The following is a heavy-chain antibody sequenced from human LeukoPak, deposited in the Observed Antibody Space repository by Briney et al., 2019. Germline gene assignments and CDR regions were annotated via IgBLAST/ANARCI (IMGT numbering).Heavy chain of an antibody. CDR2: IYYSGST. CDR1: GGSISSSSYY. Sequence: PSEALSLTCTVSGGSISSSSYYWSWIRQPPGKGLEWIGYIYYSGSTNYNPSLKSRVTISVDTSKNQFSLKLSSVTAADTAVYYCARVGYSYGYHWYFDLWGRGTLVTVSS. J-gene: IGHJ2*01. V-gene: IGHV4-61*01. D-gene: IGHD5-18*01. CDR3: ARVGYSYGYHWYFDL.